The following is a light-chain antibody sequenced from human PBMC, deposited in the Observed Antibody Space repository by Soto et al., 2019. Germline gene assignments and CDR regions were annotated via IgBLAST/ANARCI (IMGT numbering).Light chain of an antibody. CDR1: SSNIGAAND. CDR3: QSYDNSLSDYV. Sequence: QSVLTQPPSVSGAPGQRVTISCTGSSSNIGAANDVHWYQQLPGRAPTLLIYGNHNRPSGVPHRFSGSKPGTSASLASTGLQSEDEADYYCQSYDNSLSDYVFGTGTKVTVL. V-gene: IGLV1-40*01. J-gene: IGLJ1*01. CDR2: GNH.